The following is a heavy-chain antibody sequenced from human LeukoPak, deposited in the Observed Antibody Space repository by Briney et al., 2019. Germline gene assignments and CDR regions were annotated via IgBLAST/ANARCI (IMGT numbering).Heavy chain of an antibody. Sequence: SETLSLTCTVSRGSISSSSYYWGWIRQPPGKGLEWIGSIYYRGNTYYNASLKSQVSISIDTSKNQFSLKLTSVTAADTALYYCARQTGSGLFILPGGQGTLVTVSS. CDR3: ARQTGSGLFILP. CDR2: IYYRGNT. D-gene: IGHD3/OR15-3a*01. J-gene: IGHJ4*02. CDR1: RGSISSSSYY. V-gene: IGHV4-39*01.